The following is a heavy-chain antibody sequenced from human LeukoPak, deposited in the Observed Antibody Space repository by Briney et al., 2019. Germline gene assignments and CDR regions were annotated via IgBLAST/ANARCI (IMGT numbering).Heavy chain of an antibody. Sequence: ASVKVSCKASGYTFTGYYMHWVRQAPGQGLEWMGWINPNSGGTKNVQKFQGRVTMTRDTSINTAYMELSRLRSDDTAVYYCARDMIADGSSFNFDYWGQGTLVTVSS. D-gene: IGHD6-6*01. CDR1: GYTFTGYY. J-gene: IGHJ4*02. V-gene: IGHV1-2*02. CDR3: ARDMIADGSSFNFDY. CDR2: INPNSGGT.